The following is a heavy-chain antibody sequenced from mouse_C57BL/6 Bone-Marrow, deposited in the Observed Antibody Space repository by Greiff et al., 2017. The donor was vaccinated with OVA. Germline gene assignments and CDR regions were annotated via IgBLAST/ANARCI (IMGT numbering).Heavy chain of an antibody. D-gene: IGHD1-1*01. Sequence: EVMLVESGPELVKPGASVKISCKASGYTFTDYYMNWVKQSHGKSLEWIGDINPNNGGTSSNQKFKGKATLTVDKSSSTAYMELRSLTSEDSAVYYCARPLDYYGSSYWYFDVWGTGTTVTVSS. CDR2: INPNNGGT. V-gene: IGHV1-26*01. J-gene: IGHJ1*03. CDR1: GYTFTDYY. CDR3: ARPLDYYGSSYWYFDV.